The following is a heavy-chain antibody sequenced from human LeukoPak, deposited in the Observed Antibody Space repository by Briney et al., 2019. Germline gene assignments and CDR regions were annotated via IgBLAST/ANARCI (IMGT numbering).Heavy chain of an antibody. D-gene: IGHD1-1*01. CDR3: ARGRVSSSTWYSTYYYYFYMDV. J-gene: IGHJ6*03. CDR1: GGSISSYY. Sequence: SETLSLTCTVSGGSISSYYWSWIRQPPGKGLEWIGYIYYSGSTNYNPSLKSRVTISVDTSKSQFSLKLSSVTAADTAVYYCARGRVSSSTWYSTYYYYFYMDVWGKGTTVTVSS. V-gene: IGHV4-59*01. CDR2: IYYSGST.